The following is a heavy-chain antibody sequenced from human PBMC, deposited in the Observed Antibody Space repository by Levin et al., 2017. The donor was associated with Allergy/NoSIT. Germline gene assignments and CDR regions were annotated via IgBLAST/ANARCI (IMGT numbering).Heavy chain of an antibody. CDR1: GFTFSSYG. D-gene: IGHD6-19*01. CDR2: ISSDGRKK. V-gene: IGHV3-30*18. J-gene: IGHJ3*02. Sequence: LSLTCAASGFTFSSYGMHWVRQAPGKGLEWVAVISSDGRKKFYADSVKGRFTISRDNSKNTLALQMNSLRAEAPAVYYCAKDVYCSGWYPLGNDAFEMWGQGTKVSVSS. CDR3: AKDVYCSGWYPLGNDAFEM.